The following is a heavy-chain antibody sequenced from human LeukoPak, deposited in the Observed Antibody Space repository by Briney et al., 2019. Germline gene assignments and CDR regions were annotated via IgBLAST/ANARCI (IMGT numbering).Heavy chain of an antibody. CDR1: GGSISSYY. J-gene: IGHJ4*02. CDR2: IYYSGST. D-gene: IGHD4-23*01. V-gene: IGHV4-59*01. Sequence: PSETLSLTCTVSGGSISSYYWSWIRQPPGKGLEWIGYIYYSGSTNYNPSLKSRVTISVDTSKNQFSLKLSSVTAADTAVYYCARDGGNSAIDYWGQGTLVTVSS. CDR3: ARDGGNSAIDY.